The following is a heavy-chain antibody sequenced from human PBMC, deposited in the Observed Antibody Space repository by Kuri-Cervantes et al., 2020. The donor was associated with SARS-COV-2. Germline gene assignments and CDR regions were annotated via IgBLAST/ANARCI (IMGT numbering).Heavy chain of an antibody. CDR3: ARGGGYDYPHY. Sequence: GSLRLSCTVSGDSISSYYWSWIRQPPGKGLEWIGYIYYSGSTKYNLSLKSRVTISLNTSKNQFSLKLSSVTAADTAVYYCARGGGYDYPHYWGQGTLVTVSS. V-gene: IGHV4-59*01. J-gene: IGHJ4*02. CDR2: IYYSGST. CDR1: GDSISSYY. D-gene: IGHD3-16*01.